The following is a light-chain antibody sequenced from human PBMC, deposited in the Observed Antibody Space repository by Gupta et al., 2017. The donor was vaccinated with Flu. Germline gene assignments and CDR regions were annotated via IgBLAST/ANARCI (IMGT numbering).Light chain of an antibody. V-gene: IGKV3-15*01. Sequence: EIVMTQSPATLSVSPGERATLSCRASQSVSSNLAWYQQKPGQAPRLLIYGASTRATGIPARFSGSGHGTEFTLTISSPQSEDCAVYSVQQYRNLSSFGQGTKLEIK. CDR2: GAS. CDR3: QQYRNLSS. CDR1: QSVSSN. J-gene: IGKJ2*03.